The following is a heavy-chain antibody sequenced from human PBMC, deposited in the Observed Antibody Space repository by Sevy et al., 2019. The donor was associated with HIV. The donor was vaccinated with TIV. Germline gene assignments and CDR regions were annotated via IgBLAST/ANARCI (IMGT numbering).Heavy chain of an antibody. CDR3: ASLPNNYYDISGYSGDDAFDI. J-gene: IGHJ3*02. CDR2: IWNDRSNK. D-gene: IGHD3-22*01. V-gene: IGHV3-33*01. CDR1: GFTFSSYG. Sequence: GGSLRLSCAASGFTFSSYGMHWVRQAPGKGLEWVAVIWNDRSNKYYAASVKGRFTISRDNSKNTLYLQMNSLRAEDTAVYYCASLPNNYYDISGYSGDDAFDIWGQGTIVTVSS.